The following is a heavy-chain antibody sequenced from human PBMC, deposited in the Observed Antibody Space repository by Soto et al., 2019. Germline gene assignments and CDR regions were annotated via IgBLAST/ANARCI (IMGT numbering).Heavy chain of an antibody. CDR1: GFSLTTRGVG. CDR2: IYWDDDK. V-gene: IGHV2-5*02. J-gene: IGHJ5*02. CDR3: AHIPNYYQYDWFDP. Sequence: QITLKESGPTLVKPTQTLTLTCTFSGFSLTTRGVGVGWIRQPPGKALECLALIYWDDDKRYSPSLQSRLSLTKHTPXNQVVLTMTNVDPVDTATYYCAHIPNYYQYDWFDPWGQGTLVSVSS. D-gene: IGHD3-16*01.